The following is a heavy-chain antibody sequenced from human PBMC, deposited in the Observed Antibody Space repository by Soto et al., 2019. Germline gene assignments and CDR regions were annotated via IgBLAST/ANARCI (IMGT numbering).Heavy chain of an antibody. CDR3: ARPYYDFWSGPEGTPYGMDV. V-gene: IGHV1-46*01. Sequence: ASVKVSCKASGYTFTSYYMHWVRQAPGQGLKWIGIINPSGGSTSYAQKFQGRVTMTRDTSTSTVYMELSSLRSEDTAVYYCARPYYDFWSGPEGTPYGMDVWGQGTTVTVSS. J-gene: IGHJ6*02. CDR2: INPSGGST. CDR1: GYTFTSYY. D-gene: IGHD3-3*01.